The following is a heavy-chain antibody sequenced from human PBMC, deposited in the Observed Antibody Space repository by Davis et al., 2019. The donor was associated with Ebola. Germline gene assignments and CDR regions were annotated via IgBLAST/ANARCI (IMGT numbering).Heavy chain of an antibody. CDR1: GGPISSYY. CDR3: ARIAVAGIVLDY. CDR2: IYYSGST. Sequence: PSETLSLTCTVSGGPISSYYWSWIRKPPGKGLEWIGYIYYSGSTNYNPTLKSRVTISVDTSKNQFSLKLSSVTAAHTAVYYCARIAVAGIVLDYWGQGTLVTVSS. J-gene: IGHJ4*02. D-gene: IGHD6-19*01. V-gene: IGHV4-59*01.